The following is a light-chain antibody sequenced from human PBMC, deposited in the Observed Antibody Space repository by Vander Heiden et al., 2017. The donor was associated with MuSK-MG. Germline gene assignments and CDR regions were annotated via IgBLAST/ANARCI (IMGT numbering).Light chain of an antibody. CDR1: QSVSSN. CDR2: GAS. Sequence: EIVMTPSPATLSVSPGERATLSCRASQSVSSNLAWYQQKPGQAPRLLIYGASTRDTGIPARFSGSGSGTEFTLTISSLQSEDFAIYYCQQCNNWPLWTFGPGTKVEIK. CDR3: QQCNNWPLWT. V-gene: IGKV3-15*01. J-gene: IGKJ1*01.